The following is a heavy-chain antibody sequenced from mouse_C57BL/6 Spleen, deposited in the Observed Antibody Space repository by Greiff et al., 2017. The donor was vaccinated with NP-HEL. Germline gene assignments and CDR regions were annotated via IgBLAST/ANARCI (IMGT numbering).Heavy chain of an antibody. D-gene: IGHD2-5*01. Sequence: QVQLKESGAELVRPGASVTLSCKASGYTFTDYEMHWVKQTPVHGLEWIGAIDPETGGTAYNQKFKGKAILTADKSSSTAYMELRRLTSEDSAVYYCTRSKISYSNYPDYWGQGTTLTVSS. V-gene: IGHV1-15*01. CDR1: GYTFTDYE. CDR3: TRSKISYSNYPDY. CDR2: IDPETGGT. J-gene: IGHJ2*01.